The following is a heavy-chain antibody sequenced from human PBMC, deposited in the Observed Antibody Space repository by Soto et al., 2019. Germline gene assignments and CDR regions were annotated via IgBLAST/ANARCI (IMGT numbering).Heavy chain of an antibody. CDR3: ARDFIWKYYDTSGYPVLDY. J-gene: IGHJ4*02. Sequence: ASVKVSCKASGYTFTSYGISWVRQAPGQGLEWMGWISAYNGNTNYAQKLQGRVTMTTDTSTSTAYMELRSLRSDDTAVYYCARDFIWKYYDTSGYPVLDYWGQGTLVTVSS. D-gene: IGHD3-22*01. V-gene: IGHV1-18*01. CDR2: ISAYNGNT. CDR1: GYTFTSYG.